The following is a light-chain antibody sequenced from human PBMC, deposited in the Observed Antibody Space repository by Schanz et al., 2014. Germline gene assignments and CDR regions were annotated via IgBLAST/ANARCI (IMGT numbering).Light chain of an antibody. CDR1: SSDVGGYNY. Sequence: QSALTQPASVSGSPGQSITISCTGTSSDVGGYNYVSWYQHHPGKAPKLMIYDVSNRPSGVSDRFSGSKSGNTASLTISGLQAEDEADYYCSSFTTSSAPGVFGGGTKPTVL. CDR3: SSFTTSSAPGV. V-gene: IGLV2-14*03. J-gene: IGLJ3*02. CDR2: DVS.